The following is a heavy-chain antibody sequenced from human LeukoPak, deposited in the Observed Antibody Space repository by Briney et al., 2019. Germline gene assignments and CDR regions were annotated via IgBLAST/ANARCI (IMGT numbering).Heavy chain of an antibody. CDR1: GYSFTSYW. V-gene: IGHV5-51*01. Sequence: GESLQISCQGSGYSFTSYWIGWVRQMPGKGQEWMGIIYPGDSDTRYSPSFQGQVTISADKSISTAYLQWSSLRASDTAMYYCARQSSSLDYWGQGTLVTVSS. J-gene: IGHJ4*02. CDR2: IYPGDSDT. D-gene: IGHD6-6*01. CDR3: ARQSSSLDY.